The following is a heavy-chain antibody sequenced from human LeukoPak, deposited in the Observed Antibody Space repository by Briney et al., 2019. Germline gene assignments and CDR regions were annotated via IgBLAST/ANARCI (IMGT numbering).Heavy chain of an antibody. D-gene: IGHD6-13*01. CDR3: ASGTSGAGQLGYY. CDR2: ISSRGTAM. J-gene: IGHJ4*02. V-gene: IGHV3-11*04. CDR1: GFTFSDYS. Sequence: GGSLRLSCAVSGFTFSDYSMSWVRQAPGKGLEWISYISSRGTAMYYADSVKGRFSISRDNAKNTLYLQMNSLTAEDSAAYYCASGTSGAGQLGYYWGQGTLVTVSS.